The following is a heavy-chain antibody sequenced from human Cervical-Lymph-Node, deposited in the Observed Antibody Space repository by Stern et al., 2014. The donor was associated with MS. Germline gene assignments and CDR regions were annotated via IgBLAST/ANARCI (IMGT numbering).Heavy chain of an antibody. D-gene: IGHD1-26*01. CDR3: ARGGIVNNWFDP. Sequence: VQLVESGAEVKKPGASVKVSCKTSGYTFINYGISWVRQAPAQGLEWMGWISAYSGNTEYAQEFQGRVPMTTDTSTSTAYMELRSLRSDDTAVYYCARGGIVNNWFDPWGQGTLVTVSS. CDR2: ISAYSGNT. V-gene: IGHV1-18*01. CDR1: GYTFINYG. J-gene: IGHJ5*02.